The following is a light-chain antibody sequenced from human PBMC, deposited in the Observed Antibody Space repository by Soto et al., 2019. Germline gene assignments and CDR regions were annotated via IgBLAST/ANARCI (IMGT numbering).Light chain of an antibody. J-gene: IGKJ5*01. CDR1: QNVRTF. CDR3: QQYNNWPIT. CDR2: DAS. Sequence: DIILTQSPDILSLSQGERATLSCRASQNVRTFLAWYQRKPGQAPRLLISDASYRATGIPPRFSGSGSGTDFTLTISSLEPEDFAVYYCQQYNNWPITFGQGTLLEIK. V-gene: IGKV3-11*01.